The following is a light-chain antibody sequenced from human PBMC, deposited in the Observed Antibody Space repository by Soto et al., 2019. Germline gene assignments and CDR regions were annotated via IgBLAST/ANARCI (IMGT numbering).Light chain of an antibody. Sequence: ETVMTQSPATLSVSPGERATLSCRASQSVSSNLAWYQHKPGQAPRLLIYGASTRATGIPARFSGSGSGTEFTLTISSLQSEDFAVYYCQQYNTWPTFSQGTRLEIK. CDR2: GAS. V-gene: IGKV3-15*01. CDR1: QSVSSN. J-gene: IGKJ5*01. CDR3: QQYNTWPT.